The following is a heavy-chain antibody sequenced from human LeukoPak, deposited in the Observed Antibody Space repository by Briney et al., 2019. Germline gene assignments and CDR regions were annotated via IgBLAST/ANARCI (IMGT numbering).Heavy chain of an antibody. V-gene: IGHV3-30*02. CDR2: IRYDGSNK. J-gene: IGHJ5*01. CDR3: AKDIAAGTDWFDS. D-gene: IGHD6-13*01. CDR1: GFTFSSYG. Sequence: GGSLRLSCAASGFTFSSYGMHWVRQAPGKGLEWVAFIRYDGSNKYYADSVKGRFTISRDNSKNTLYLQMNSLRAEDTAVYYCAKDIAAGTDWFDSWGQGTLVTVSS.